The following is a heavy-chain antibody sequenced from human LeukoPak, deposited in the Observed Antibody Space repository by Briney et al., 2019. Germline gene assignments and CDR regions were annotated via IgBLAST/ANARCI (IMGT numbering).Heavy chain of an antibody. CDR1: GFTFSNYA. CDR2: ISSRGDST. Sequence: GGSLRLSCAASGFTFSNYAMSWVRQVPGRGLEWVSTISSRGDSTYDADSVKGRFTISRDNSKNSLYLQMNSVRAEDTAVYAKGPRPDITVAHTVEKWGQGTLSPSPQ. CDR3: GPRPDITVAHTVEK. D-gene: IGHD6-19*01. J-gene: IGHJ4*02. V-gene: IGHV3-23*01.